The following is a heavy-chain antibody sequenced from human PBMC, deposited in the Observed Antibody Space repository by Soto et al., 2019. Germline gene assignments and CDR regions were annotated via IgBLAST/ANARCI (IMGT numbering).Heavy chain of an antibody. J-gene: IGHJ4*02. V-gene: IGHV3-53*01. Sequence: EVQLVESGGALIQPGGSLRLSCAASEFIVSSNYMTWVRQAPGKGLEWVSFVNTAGSTYYADSVKGRFTISRDNSKNTLNLQMNSLRAEDTAVYYFAGRRGNSLEYWRQGPLVTESS. CDR3: AGRRGNSLEY. CDR1: EFIVSSNY. CDR2: VNTAGST. D-gene: IGHD1-1*01.